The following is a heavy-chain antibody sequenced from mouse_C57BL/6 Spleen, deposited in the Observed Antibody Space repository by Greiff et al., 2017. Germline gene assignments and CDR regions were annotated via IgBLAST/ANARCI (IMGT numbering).Heavy chain of an antibody. CDR2: ISRGSSTI. V-gene: IGHV5-17*01. CDR1: GFTFTDYG. J-gene: IGHJ2*01. Sequence: EVKLVESGGGLVKPGASLKLSCAASGFTFTDYGMHWVRQAPEKGLEWVAYISRGSSTIYYADTVKGRFTISRDNATNTLFLRMTGLGSEDTAMYYCARYWDLDYWGQGTTLTVSS. D-gene: IGHD4-1*01. CDR3: ARYWDLDY.